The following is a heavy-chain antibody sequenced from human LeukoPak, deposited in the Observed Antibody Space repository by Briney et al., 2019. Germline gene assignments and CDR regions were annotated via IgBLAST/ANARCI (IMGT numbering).Heavy chain of an antibody. CDR1: GFTFSDYY. CDR2: ISSSGSTI. Sequence: GGSLRLSCAASGFTFSDYYMSWIRQAPGKGLEWVSYISSSGSTIYYADSVKGRFTISRDNAKNSLYLQMNSLRAEDTAVYYCAKDPHSSGWYEHYFDYWGQGTLVTVSS. J-gene: IGHJ4*02. D-gene: IGHD6-19*01. CDR3: AKDPHSSGWYEHYFDY. V-gene: IGHV3-11*01.